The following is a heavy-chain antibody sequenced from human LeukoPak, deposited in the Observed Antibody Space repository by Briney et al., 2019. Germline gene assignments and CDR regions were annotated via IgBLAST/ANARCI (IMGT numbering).Heavy chain of an antibody. V-gene: IGHV1-2*02. D-gene: IGHD2-2*02. CDR2: INPNSGGT. CDR3: ARVTACSSTSCYNY. CDR1: GRIDTPYY. Sequence: VTVTSKAPGRIDTPYYMHWVGEAPGQRLEWMGWINPNSGGTNYAQKFQGRVTMTRDTSISTAYMELSRLRSDDTAVYYCARVTACSSTSCYNYWGQGTLVTVSS. J-gene: IGHJ4*02.